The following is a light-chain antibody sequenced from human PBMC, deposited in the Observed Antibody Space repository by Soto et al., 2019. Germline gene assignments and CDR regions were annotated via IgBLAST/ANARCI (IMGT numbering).Light chain of an antibody. CDR2: GAS. CDR1: QSISSY. CDR3: QQSYTTPH. J-gene: IGKJ2*01. V-gene: IGKV1-39*01. Sequence: DIPMTQSPSSLSASVGDRVTITCRASQSISSYLNWYQQKPGKAPKLLIYGASSLQSGAPSRFSGSGSGTDFTLTISRLQPEDFATYYCQQSYTTPHFGQGTKLEIK.